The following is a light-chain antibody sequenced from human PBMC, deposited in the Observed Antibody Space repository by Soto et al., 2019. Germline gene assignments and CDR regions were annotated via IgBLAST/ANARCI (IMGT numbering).Light chain of an antibody. J-gene: IGKJ4*01. Sequence: DVVMTQSPLSLPVTPGEPASISCRSSQSLLHSDGYNYLDWFLQRPGQSPQVLIYLGSNRARGVPDRFSGSGSGTDLTLKISRVEAEDFGVYYCMQALQTPLTFGGGTKVEIK. CDR3: MQALQTPLT. CDR1: QSLLHSDGYNY. V-gene: IGKV2-28*01. CDR2: LGS.